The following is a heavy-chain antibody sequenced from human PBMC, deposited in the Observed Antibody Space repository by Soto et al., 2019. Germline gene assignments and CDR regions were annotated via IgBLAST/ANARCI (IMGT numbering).Heavy chain of an antibody. CDR1: GFTFSSYW. CDR2: IKQDGSEK. V-gene: IGHV3-7*01. CDR3: ARDGNYYGSGSYFPFDY. Sequence: GGSLRLSCAASGFTFSSYWMSWVRQAPGKGLEWVANIKQDGSEKYYVDSVKGRFTISRDNAKNSLYLQMNSLRAEDTAVYYCARDGNYYGSGSYFPFDYWGQGTLVTVSS. J-gene: IGHJ4*02. D-gene: IGHD3-10*01.